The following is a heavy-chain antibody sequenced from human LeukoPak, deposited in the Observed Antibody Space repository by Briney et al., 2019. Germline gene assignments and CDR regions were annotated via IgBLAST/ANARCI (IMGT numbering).Heavy chain of an antibody. V-gene: IGHV1-18*01. J-gene: IGHJ4*02. CDR2: ISAYNGNT. Sequence: ASVKVSCKPSVYTFTSYGISWARPAPGQGLEWVGWISAYNGNTNYAQKLQGRVTMTTDTSTSTAYMELRSLRSDDTAVYYCARDPYYDILTSPKGPYDYWGQGTLVTVSS. CDR3: ARDPYYDILTSPKGPYDY. D-gene: IGHD3-9*01. CDR1: VYTFTSYG.